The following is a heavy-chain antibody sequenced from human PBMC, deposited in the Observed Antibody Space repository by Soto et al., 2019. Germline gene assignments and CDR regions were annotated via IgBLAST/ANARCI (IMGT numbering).Heavy chain of an antibody. V-gene: IGHV4-31*03. CDR1: GGSISSGGYY. CDR2: IYYSGST. J-gene: IGHJ4*02. Sequence: SETLSLTCTVSGGSISSGGYYWSWIRQHPGKGLEWIGYIYYSGSTYYNPSLKSRVTISVDTSKNQFSLKLSSVTAADTAVYYCARQYSSGWHFDYWGQGTLVTVSS. D-gene: IGHD6-19*01. CDR3: ARQYSSGWHFDY.